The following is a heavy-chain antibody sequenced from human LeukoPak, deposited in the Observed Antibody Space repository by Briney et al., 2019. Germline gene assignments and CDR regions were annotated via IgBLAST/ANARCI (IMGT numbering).Heavy chain of an antibody. CDR1: GFTSSSYW. CDR3: ARDRYYDILTGKSGAFDI. Sequence: GGSLRLSCAASGFTSSSYWMSWVRQAPGKGLEWVANIKQDGSEKYYVDSVKGRFTISRDNAKNSLYLQMNSLRAEDTAVYYCARDRYYDILTGKSGAFDIWGQGTMVTVSS. D-gene: IGHD3-9*01. V-gene: IGHV3-7*01. J-gene: IGHJ3*02. CDR2: IKQDGSEK.